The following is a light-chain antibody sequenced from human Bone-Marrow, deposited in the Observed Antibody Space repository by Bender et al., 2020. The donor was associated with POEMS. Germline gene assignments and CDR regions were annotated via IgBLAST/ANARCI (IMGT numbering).Light chain of an antibody. V-gene: IGLV2-14*02. CDR1: SSDVGNDDL. CDR2: EST. J-gene: IGLJ1*01. CDR3: CSYSGSYTSSWV. Sequence: QSALTQPASVSGSPGQSITISCTGTSSDVGNDDLVSWYQQHPGKAPKLMIFESTKRPSGVPDRLSGSKSANTASLTISGLQAEDEGDYYCCSYSGSYTSSWVFGTGTKVTVL.